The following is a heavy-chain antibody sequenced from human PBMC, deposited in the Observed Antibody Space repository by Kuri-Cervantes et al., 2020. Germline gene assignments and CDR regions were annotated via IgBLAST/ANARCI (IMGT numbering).Heavy chain of an antibody. D-gene: IGHD3-16*01. Sequence: GESLKISCAASGFTFSSYSMNWVRQAPGKGLEWVSSISSSSSYIYYADSVKGRFTISRDNSKNTLYLQMNSLRAEDTAVYYCARGPTGGVGGVNFYGMDVWGQETTVTVSS. CDR2: ISSSSSYI. CDR3: ARGPTGGVGGVNFYGMDV. CDR1: GFTFSSYS. V-gene: IGHV3-21*04. J-gene: IGHJ6*02.